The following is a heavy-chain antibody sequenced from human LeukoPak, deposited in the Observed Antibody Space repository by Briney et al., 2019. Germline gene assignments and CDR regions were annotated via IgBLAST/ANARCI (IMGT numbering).Heavy chain of an antibody. D-gene: IGHD3-22*01. V-gene: IGHV1-3*01. CDR2: INAGNGNT. Sequence: ASVKVSCKASGGTFSSYAISWVRQAPGQRLEWMGWINAGNGNTKYSQKFQGRVTITRDTSASTAYMELSSLRSEDTAVYYCARGEYYDSSGYYPPGYWGQGTLVTVSS. CDR3: ARGEYYDSSGYYPPGY. J-gene: IGHJ4*02. CDR1: GGTFSSYA.